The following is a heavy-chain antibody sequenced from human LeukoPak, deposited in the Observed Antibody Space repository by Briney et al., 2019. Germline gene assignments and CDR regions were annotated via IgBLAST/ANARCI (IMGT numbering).Heavy chain of an antibody. D-gene: IGHD4-11*01. J-gene: IGHJ4*02. V-gene: IGHV3-20*04. CDR1: GFTFDDYG. CDR3: ARVGRIPLQYPGWLDY. Sequence: PGGSLRLSCAASGFTFDDYGMSWVRQAPGKGLEWVSGINWNGGSTGYADSVKGRFTISRDNAKNSLYLQMNGLRAEDTAVYYCARVGRIPLQYPGWLDYWGQGTLVTVSS. CDR2: INWNGGST.